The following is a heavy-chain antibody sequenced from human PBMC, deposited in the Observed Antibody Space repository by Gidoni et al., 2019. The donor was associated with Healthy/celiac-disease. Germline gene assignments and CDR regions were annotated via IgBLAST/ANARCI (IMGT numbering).Heavy chain of an antibody. V-gene: IGHV3-23*01. CDR1: GFTFSSYA. Sequence: EVQLLESGGGLVQPWGSLRLSCAASGFTFSSYAMSWVRQAPGKGLEWVAAMSGSGGSTYYADSVKGRFTISRDNSKNTLYLQMNSLRAEDTAVYYCAKGRNVWFGELSYWGQGTLVTVSS. CDR2: MSGSGGST. D-gene: IGHD3-10*01. CDR3: AKGRNVWFGELSY. J-gene: IGHJ4*02.